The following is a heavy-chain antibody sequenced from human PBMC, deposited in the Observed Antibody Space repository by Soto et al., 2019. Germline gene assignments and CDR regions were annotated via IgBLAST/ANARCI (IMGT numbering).Heavy chain of an antibody. Sequence: QVQLQQWGAGLLKPSETLSLTCAVYGGSFSGYYWSWIRQPPGKGLEWIGEINHSGSTNYNPSLKRRVTISVDTSKNQFSLKLSSVTAADTAVYYCARETGNYGSGSYSYWGQGTLVTVSS. CDR1: GGSFSGYY. CDR3: ARETGNYGSGSYSY. V-gene: IGHV4-34*01. CDR2: INHSGST. J-gene: IGHJ4*02. D-gene: IGHD3-10*01.